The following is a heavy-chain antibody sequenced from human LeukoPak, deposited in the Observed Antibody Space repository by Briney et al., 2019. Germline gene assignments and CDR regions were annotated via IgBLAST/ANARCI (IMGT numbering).Heavy chain of an antibody. J-gene: IGHJ3*02. CDR3: ARHSSLTGPFDAFDI. Sequence: SETLSLTCTVSGGSISGYYWSWIRQPPGKGLEWIGYIYYSGSTNYNPSLKSRVTISVDTSKNQFSLKLRSVTAADTALYYCARHSSLTGPFDAFDIWGQGTMVAVSS. CDR1: GGSISGYY. D-gene: IGHD3-9*01. V-gene: IGHV4-59*08. CDR2: IYYSGST.